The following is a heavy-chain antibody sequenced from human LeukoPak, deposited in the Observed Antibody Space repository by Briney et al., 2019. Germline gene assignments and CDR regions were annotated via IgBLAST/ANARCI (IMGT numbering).Heavy chain of an antibody. CDR2: MNPNSGNT. V-gene: IGHV1-8*01. Sequence: ASVKVSCKASGYTFTNYDINWMRQATGQGLEWMGWMNPNSGNTGYAQKFQGRVTMTRNTSISTAYMELSSLRSEDTAVYYSARKILGRRWLPSDYWGQGTLVTVSS. CDR3: ARKILGRRWLPSDY. D-gene: IGHD5-24*01. CDR1: GYTFTNYD. J-gene: IGHJ4*02.